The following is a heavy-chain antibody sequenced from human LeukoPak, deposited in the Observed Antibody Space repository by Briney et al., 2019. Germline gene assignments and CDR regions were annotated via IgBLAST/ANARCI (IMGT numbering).Heavy chain of an antibody. CDR2: IYASGNT. CDR3: ARQGVATAIDY. V-gene: IGHV4-4*07. J-gene: IGHJ4*02. Sequence: SETLSLTCTVSGGSISSYYWSWIRQPAGKGLEWIGRIYASGNTNYNPSLKSRVTMSVGTSKNLFAQKLSSVTAADTAVYYCARQGVATAIDYWGQGTLVTVSS. CDR1: GGSISSYY. D-gene: IGHD2-21*02.